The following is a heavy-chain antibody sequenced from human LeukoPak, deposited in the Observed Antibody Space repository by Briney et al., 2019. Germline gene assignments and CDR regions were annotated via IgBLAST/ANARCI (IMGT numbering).Heavy chain of an antibody. CDR1: GGSISSYY. J-gene: IGHJ4*02. CDR3: AKHYMGSSYNRGLDY. Sequence: SETLSLTCTVSGGSISSYYWSWIRQPPGKGLEWIGYIYYSGSTNYNPSLKSRVTISVDTSKNQFSLKLSSVTAADTAVYYCAKHYMGSSYNRGLDYWGQGTLVTVSS. D-gene: IGHD3-10*01. CDR2: IYYSGST. V-gene: IGHV4-59*08.